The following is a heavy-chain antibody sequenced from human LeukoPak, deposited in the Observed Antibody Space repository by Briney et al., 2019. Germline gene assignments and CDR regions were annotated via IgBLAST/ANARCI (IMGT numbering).Heavy chain of an antibody. V-gene: IGHV3-21*01. J-gene: IGHJ4*02. Sequence: SGGSLRLACAASGFTFSSCGFNWVRQAPGKGLEWVSSIGPTGTDRYYADSVRGRFTISRDNAKNSMYLQMDSLRDEDTAVYYCATETIGRHYDYWGQGTLLTVSS. CDR2: IGPTGTDR. CDR3: ATETIGRHYDY. CDR1: GFTFSSCG. D-gene: IGHD1-14*01.